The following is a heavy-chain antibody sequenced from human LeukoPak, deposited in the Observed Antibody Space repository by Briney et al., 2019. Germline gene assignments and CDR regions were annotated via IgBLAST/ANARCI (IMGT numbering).Heavy chain of an antibody. CDR2: ISAYNGNT. J-gene: IGHJ4*02. CDR1: GYTFTSYG. CDR3: AAATYYDYVWGSYDFDY. V-gene: IGHV1-18*04. Sequence: ASVKVSRKASGYTFTSYGINWVRQPPGQGLEGMGWISAYNGNTNYDQKLHGRVTMTTDTSTSTAYMELRSLRSDDTAVYYCAAATYYDYVWGSYDFDYWGQGTLVTVSS. D-gene: IGHD3-16*01.